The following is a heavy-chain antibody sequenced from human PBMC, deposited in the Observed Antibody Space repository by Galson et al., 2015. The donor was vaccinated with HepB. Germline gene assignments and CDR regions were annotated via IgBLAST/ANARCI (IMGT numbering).Heavy chain of an antibody. CDR1: AFTFSSYW. J-gene: IGHJ2*01. Sequence: SLRLSCAASAFTFSSYWMSWVRQAPGKGLEWVANIKQDGSEKYYVDSVKGRFTISRDNAKKSLFLEMYSLRVEDTAVYYCARDYDPSLRPLWYFDLWGRGTLVTVSS. CDR2: IKQDGSEK. D-gene: IGHD3-3*01. V-gene: IGHV3-7*01. CDR3: ARDYDPSLRPLWYFDL.